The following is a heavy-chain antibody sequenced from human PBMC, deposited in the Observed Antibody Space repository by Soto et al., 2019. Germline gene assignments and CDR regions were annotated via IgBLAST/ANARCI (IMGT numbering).Heavy chain of an antibody. V-gene: IGHV3-48*02. D-gene: IGHD6-19*01. Sequence: EVQLVESGGGLVQPGGSLRLSCAASGFTFSSFSMNWVRQAPGRGLEWISYIGGGGRPISYEDSVKGRFAISRDNAQNSLYLQMDSLRDEDTAVYYCARDLGWAFDCWGQGTLVTVSS. CDR2: IGGGGRPI. J-gene: IGHJ4*02. CDR1: GFTFSSFS. CDR3: ARDLGWAFDC.